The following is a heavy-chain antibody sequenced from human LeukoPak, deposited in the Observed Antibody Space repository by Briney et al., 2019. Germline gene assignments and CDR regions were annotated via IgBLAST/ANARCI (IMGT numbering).Heavy chain of an antibody. Sequence: PGGSLRLSCAASGFTFSSYAMSWVRQAPGKGLEWVSAISGSGGSTYYADSVKGRFTISRDNSKNTLYLQMNSLRAEDTAVYYCAKVLWGITMVRGVPDDPNLDYWGQGTLVTVSS. J-gene: IGHJ4*02. CDR3: AKVLWGITMVRGVPDDPNLDY. CDR2: ISGSGGST. D-gene: IGHD3-10*01. V-gene: IGHV3-23*01. CDR1: GFTFSSYA.